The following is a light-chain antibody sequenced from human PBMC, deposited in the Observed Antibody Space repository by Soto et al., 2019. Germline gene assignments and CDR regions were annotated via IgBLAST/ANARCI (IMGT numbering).Light chain of an antibody. V-gene: IGKV1-5*01. CDR1: QIIGGR. CDR2: DAS. Sequence: DIPMAQSPSTLSASVGGRVTITCRASQIIGGRLAWYQQKPGRAPNLVIYDASTLERGVPSRFSGGGSGTEFTLTINSLQPDDFATYYCQQYNTYPWTFGQGTNVELK. CDR3: QQYNTYPWT. J-gene: IGKJ1*01.